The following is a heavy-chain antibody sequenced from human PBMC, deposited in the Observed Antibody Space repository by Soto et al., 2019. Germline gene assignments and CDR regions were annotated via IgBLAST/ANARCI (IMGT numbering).Heavy chain of an antibody. J-gene: IGHJ6*02. CDR1: GYTFIRYG. D-gene: IGHD3-16*01. CDR3: ARGGYYDNNWWKLSDYGLDV. CDR2: ISPYNDYT. V-gene: IGHV1-18*01. Sequence: QVRLVQSAAEVKKPGASVKVSCKASGYTFIRYGIAWVRQAPGQGPEWMGWISPYNDYTIYAQKVQGRVTMTTDTSTRKGYMDLRSLKSDDTAVYYCARGGYYDNNWWKLSDYGLDVWGQGTSVTVSS.